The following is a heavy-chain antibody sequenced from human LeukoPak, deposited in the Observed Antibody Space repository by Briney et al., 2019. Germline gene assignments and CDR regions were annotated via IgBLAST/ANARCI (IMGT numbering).Heavy chain of an antibody. CDR3: ARHAGGIAATGTRPFDY. D-gene: IGHD6-13*01. CDR1: GDSLASGTYS. V-gene: IGHV4-39*01. Sequence: PSGTLSLTCTVSGDSLASGTYSWGWMRQPPGKGLEWIGSIYYSGSTYYNPSLKSRVTISVDTSENQFPLKLSSVTAADTAVYYCARHAGGIAATGTRPFDYWGQGTLVTVSS. CDR2: IYYSGST. J-gene: IGHJ4*02.